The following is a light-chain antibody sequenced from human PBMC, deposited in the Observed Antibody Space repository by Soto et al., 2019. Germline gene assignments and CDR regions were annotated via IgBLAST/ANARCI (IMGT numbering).Light chain of an antibody. CDR2: VAS. Sequence: DIQLTQSPSFLSASIGDRVTITCRASQDFSSYLAWYQQKPGKAPKLLMYVASTSQSGVPSRFSGSGSGTEFTLTISSVQPEDFATYYCQQLNSFPLTFGGGTKVDIK. CDR3: QQLNSFPLT. CDR1: QDFSSY. J-gene: IGKJ4*01. V-gene: IGKV1-9*01.